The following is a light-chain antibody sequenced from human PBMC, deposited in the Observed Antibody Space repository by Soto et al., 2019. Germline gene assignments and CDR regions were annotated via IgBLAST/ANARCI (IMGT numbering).Light chain of an antibody. J-gene: IGKJ5*01. V-gene: IGKV4-1*01. CDR2: WAS. CDR1: QSVLYSPNNKNY. CDR3: QQYYSTPLT. Sequence: DIVMTQSPDSLAVYLGERATINCKSSQSVLYSPNNKNYLAWYQQKPGHPPKLVIYWASTRESGVPDRFSGSGSGTDVTLTISSLQAEDVAAYYCQQYYSTPLTFGQGTRLEIK.